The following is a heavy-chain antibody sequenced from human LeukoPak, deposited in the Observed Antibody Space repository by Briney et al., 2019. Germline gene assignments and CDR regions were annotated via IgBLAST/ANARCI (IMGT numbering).Heavy chain of an antibody. CDR2: IGYDGSKK. CDR3: ARDLGGIYYIAY. CDR1: GFTFSSYG. D-gene: IGHD2-15*01. V-gene: IGHV3-30*02. J-gene: IGHJ4*02. Sequence: GGSLRLSCAASGFTFSSYGMHWVRQDPGEGLEWVAYIGYDGSKKYYSDSVKGRFTISRDNSKNTVHLQMNSLRAADTALYFCARDLGGIYYIAYWGQGTLVTVSS.